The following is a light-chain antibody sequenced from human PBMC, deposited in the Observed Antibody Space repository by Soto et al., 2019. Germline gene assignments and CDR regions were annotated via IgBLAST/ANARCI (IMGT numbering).Light chain of an antibody. V-gene: IGKV3D-15*01. J-gene: IGKJ1*01. Sequence: EAVLTQSPAILSVSQGERGSLSCRASESINSNLAWYQQKPGQPPRLLIYATSTRATDIPARFSGSGSETEFTLTINSQQSEDCAVYYCQQYNFWPRTFGQGTKVEIK. CDR2: ATS. CDR1: ESINSN. CDR3: QQYNFWPRT.